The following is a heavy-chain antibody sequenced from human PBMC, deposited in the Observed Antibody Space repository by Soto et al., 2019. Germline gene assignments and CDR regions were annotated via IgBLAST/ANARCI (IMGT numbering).Heavy chain of an antibody. J-gene: IGHJ2*01. CDR2: ISSTSSYI. D-gene: IGHD3-10*01. CDR1: GFTFDTYS. CDR3: ARVLLTMVRGVPANSWYFDL. V-gene: IGHV3-21*01. Sequence: VGSLRLSCAASGFTFDTYSMNWVRQSPGKGLEWVSSISSTSSYIYYADSMKGRFTVSRDNAGSSLYLQMNSLRAEDTAVYYCARVLLTMVRGVPANSWYFDLWGRGTLVTVSS.